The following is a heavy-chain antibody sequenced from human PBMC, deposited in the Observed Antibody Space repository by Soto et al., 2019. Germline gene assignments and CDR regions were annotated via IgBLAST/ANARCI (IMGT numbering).Heavy chain of an antibody. J-gene: IGHJ4*02. D-gene: IGHD3-10*01. CDR3: ARLWGWFGDY. V-gene: IGHV4-59*08. CDR2: IYYSGST. CDR1: GGSISSYY. Sequence: QVQLQESGPGLVKPSETLSLTCTVSGGSISSYYWRWIRQPPGKGLEWIGYIYYSGSTNYNPSLKSRATISVDTSKNQFSLKLSSVTAADTAVYYCARLWGWFGDYWGQGTLVTVSS.